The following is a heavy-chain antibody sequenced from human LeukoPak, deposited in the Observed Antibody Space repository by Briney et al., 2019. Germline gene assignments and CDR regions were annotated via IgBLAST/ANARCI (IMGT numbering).Heavy chain of an antibody. Sequence: SETLSLTCTVSGGSISSGSYYWSWMRQPAGKGLEWIGRIYTSGSTNYNPSLKSRVTISVDTSKNQFSLKLSSVTAADTAVYYCARDSETENYYYYYMDVWGKGTTVTVSS. V-gene: IGHV4-61*02. CDR1: GGSISSGSYY. CDR3: ARDSETENYYYYYMDV. D-gene: IGHD5-24*01. CDR2: IYTSGST. J-gene: IGHJ6*03.